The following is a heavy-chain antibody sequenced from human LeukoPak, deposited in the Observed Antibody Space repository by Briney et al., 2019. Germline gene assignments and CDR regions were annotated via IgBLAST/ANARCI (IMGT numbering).Heavy chain of an antibody. J-gene: IGHJ5*02. CDR2: INPSGGST. V-gene: IGHV1-46*01. CDR1: GYTFTSYY. Sequence: GASVTVSCKASGYTFTSYYMHWVRQAPGQGLEWMGIINPSGGSTSYAQKFQGRVTMTRDMSTSTAYMELSSLRSEDTAVYYCARGMSPSFIGGYWFDPWGQGTLVTVSS. CDR3: ARGMSPSFIGGYWFDP.